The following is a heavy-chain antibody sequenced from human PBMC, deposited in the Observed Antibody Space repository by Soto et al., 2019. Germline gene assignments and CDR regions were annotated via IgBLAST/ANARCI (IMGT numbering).Heavy chain of an antibody. Sequence: AETLSLTCAVYGGSFSGYYWRWIRQPPGKGLEWIGEINHSGSTNYNPSLKSRVTISVDTSKNQFSLKLSSVTAADTAVYYCSYYYGSGSYYNSNPHYFDYWGQGTLVTVSS. CDR2: INHSGST. D-gene: IGHD3-10*01. V-gene: IGHV4-34*01. CDR1: GGSFSGYY. J-gene: IGHJ4*02. CDR3: SYYYGSGSYYNSNPHYFDY.